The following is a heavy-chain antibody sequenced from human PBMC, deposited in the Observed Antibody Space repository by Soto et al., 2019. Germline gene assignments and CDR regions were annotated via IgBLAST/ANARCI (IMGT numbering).Heavy chain of an antibody. D-gene: IGHD4-17*01. CDR1: GGSFSGYY. J-gene: IGHJ4*02. CDR3: ARGDGRGDYPKGYYFDY. CDR2: INHSGST. Sequence: QSPTLSLTCAVYGGSFSGYYWSWIRQPPGKGLEWIGEINHSGSTNYNPSLKSRVTISVDTSKNQFSLKLSSVTAADTAVYYCARGDGRGDYPKGYYFDYWGQGTLVTVSS. V-gene: IGHV4-34*01.